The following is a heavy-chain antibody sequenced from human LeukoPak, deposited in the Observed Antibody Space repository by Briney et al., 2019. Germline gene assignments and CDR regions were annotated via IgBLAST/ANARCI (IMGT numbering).Heavy chain of an antibody. CDR1: GGSISSSSYY. V-gene: IGHV4-39*07. CDR2: INHSGST. D-gene: IGHD3-3*01. CDR3: ARGREIFGVVITGGGNWFDP. J-gene: IGHJ5*02. Sequence: SETLSLTCTVSGGSISSSSYYWSWIRQPPGKGREWIGEINHSGSTNYNPSLKSRVTISVDTSKNQFSLKLSSVTAADTAVYYCARGREIFGVVITGGGNWFDPWGQGTLVTVSS.